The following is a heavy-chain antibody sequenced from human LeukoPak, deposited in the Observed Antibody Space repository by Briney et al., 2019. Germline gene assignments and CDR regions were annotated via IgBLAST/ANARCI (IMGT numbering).Heavy chain of an antibody. CDR2: FSGGDGQT. V-gene: IGHV3-23*01. CDR3: ARGIYWSLDS. CDR1: GFIFNTYG. J-gene: IGHJ4*02. Sequence: GGSLRLSCALSGFIFNTYGMNWVRQTPGKGLEWVSTFSGGDGQTFYADSVKGRFTISRDSSRNTVSLQMNSLRVEDTAVYYCARGIYWSLDSWGQGTLVTVSS. D-gene: IGHD1-1*01.